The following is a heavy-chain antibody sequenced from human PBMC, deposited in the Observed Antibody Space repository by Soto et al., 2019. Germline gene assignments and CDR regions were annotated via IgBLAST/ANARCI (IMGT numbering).Heavy chain of an antibody. CDR3: ARSRYTYGLLIDY. CDR1: GDSITTNGYY. D-gene: IGHD2-8*01. CDR2: VYWTGST. J-gene: IGHJ4*02. Sequence: SGTLSLTCSVSGDSITTNGYYWGWIRQPPGKGLQWIGNVYWTGSTFSHPSLTSRVFISVDTSKNEFSLRLTSVTAADTAVYYCARSRYTYGLLIDYWGPGTLVTVSS. V-gene: IGHV4-39*01.